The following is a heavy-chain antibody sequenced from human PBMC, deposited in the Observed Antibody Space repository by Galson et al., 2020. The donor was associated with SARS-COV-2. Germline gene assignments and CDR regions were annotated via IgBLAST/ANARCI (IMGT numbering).Heavy chain of an antibody. CDR2: IYYSGST. D-gene: IGHD5-12*01. CDR3: ARVGNCGYRGPFGY. Sequence: ASETLSLTCTVSGGSISSSSYYWGWIRQPPGKGLEWIGSIYYSGSTYYNPSLKSRVTISVDTSKNQFSLKLSSVTAADTAVYYCARVGNCGYRGPFGYWGQGTLVTVSS. J-gene: IGHJ4*02. V-gene: IGHV4-39*01. CDR1: GGSISSSSYY.